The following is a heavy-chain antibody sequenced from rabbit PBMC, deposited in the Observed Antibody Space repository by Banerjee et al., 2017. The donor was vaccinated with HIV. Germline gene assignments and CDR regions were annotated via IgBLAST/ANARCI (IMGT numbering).Heavy chain of an antibody. Sequence: QSLEESGGDLVKPGASLTLTCTASGFSFSTYYMCWVRQAPGKGLEWIACIVGSGSPNSVYASWAKGRFTISKTSSTTVTLQMTSLTAADTATYFCARGDGGNGGGDFFNLWGPGTLVTVS. CDR3: ARGDGGNGGGDFFNL. CDR2: IVGSGSPNS. V-gene: IGHV1S40*01. D-gene: IGHD2-1*01. CDR1: GFSFSTYY. J-gene: IGHJ4*01.